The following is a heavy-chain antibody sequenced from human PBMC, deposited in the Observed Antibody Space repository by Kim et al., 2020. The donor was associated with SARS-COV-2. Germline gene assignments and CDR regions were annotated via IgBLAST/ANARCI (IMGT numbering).Heavy chain of an antibody. CDR1: GFTFSNHC. V-gene: IGHV3-7*01. Sequence: GGSLRLSCAASGFTFSNHCMNWVRQAPGKGLEWVASINENGSEKYYVDSVKGRFSISRDNAKNSLYLEMNSLRAEDTAVYYCAIESVAEFYWGQGVLVTVSS. D-gene: IGHD3-10*01. CDR3: AIESVAEFY. J-gene: IGHJ4*02. CDR2: INENGSEK.